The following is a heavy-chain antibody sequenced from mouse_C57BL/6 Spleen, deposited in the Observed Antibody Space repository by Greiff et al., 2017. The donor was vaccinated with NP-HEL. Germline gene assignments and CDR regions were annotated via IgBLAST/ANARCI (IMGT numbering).Heavy chain of an antibody. CDR3: AVTTVVKTETWYFDV. CDR1: GYTFTSYW. J-gene: IGHJ1*03. V-gene: IGHV1-50*01. D-gene: IGHD1-1*01. Sequence: VQLQQPGAELVKPGASVKLSCKASGYTFTSYWMQWVKQRPGQGLEWIGEIDPSDSYTNYNQKFKGKATLTVDTSSSTAYMQLSSLTSEDSAVYFCAVTTVVKTETWYFDVWGTGTTVTVSS. CDR2: IDPSDSYT.